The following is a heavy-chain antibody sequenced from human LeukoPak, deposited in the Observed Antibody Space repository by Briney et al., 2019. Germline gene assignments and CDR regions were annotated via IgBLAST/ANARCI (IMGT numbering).Heavy chain of an antibody. CDR1: GDSVSTNSGG. V-gene: IGHV6-1*01. Sequence: SQTLSLTCAISGDSVSTNSGGWNWIRQSPSRGLEWLGRTYYSRSNWYNDYAVSVKSRITINPDTSKNQFSLQLNSVTPEDTAVYYCARDGSSGYDSFLSRLDYYYYYMDVWGKGTTVTISS. D-gene: IGHD5-12*01. J-gene: IGHJ6*03. CDR3: ARDGSSGYDSFLSRLDYYYYYMDV. CDR2: TYYSRSNWYN.